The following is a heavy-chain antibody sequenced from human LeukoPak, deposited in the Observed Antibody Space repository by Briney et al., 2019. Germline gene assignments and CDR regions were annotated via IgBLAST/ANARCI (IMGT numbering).Heavy chain of an antibody. Sequence: GGSLRLSCAPSGFTFSRHGMHWVRQAPGKGLEWVAIISNDGSRKYYAHSVEGRFTISRDNSKNTLYQQMDSLRAEDTAVYYCARVRAWNYFDYWGQGTLVTVSS. V-gene: IGHV3-30*03. D-gene: IGHD3-3*01. CDR1: GFTFSRHG. CDR2: ISNDGSRK. CDR3: ARVRAWNYFDY. J-gene: IGHJ4*02.